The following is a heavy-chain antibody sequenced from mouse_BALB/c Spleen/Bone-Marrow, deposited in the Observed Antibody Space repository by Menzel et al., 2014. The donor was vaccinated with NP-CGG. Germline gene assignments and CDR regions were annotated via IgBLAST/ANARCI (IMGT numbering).Heavy chain of an antibody. CDR3: ASPIYYDYPLFAY. Sequence: VHLVESGPGLVAPSQSLSITCTVSGFSLTSYGVHWVRQPPGKGLEWLGVIWAGGSTNYNSALISRLSISKDNSKSQVFLKMNSLQTDDTAMYYCASPIYYDYPLFAYWGQGTLVTVSA. V-gene: IGHV2-9*02. CDR2: IWAGGST. CDR1: GFSLTSYG. D-gene: IGHD2-4*01. J-gene: IGHJ3*01.